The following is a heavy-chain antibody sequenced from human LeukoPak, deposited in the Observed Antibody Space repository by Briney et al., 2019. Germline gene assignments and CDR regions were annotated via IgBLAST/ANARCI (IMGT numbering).Heavy chain of an antibody. CDR3: ATEIGGGPYYFDS. D-gene: IGHD2/OR15-2a*01. J-gene: IGHJ4*02. CDR2: IVPILDIT. V-gene: IGHV1-24*01. CDR1: GYTLTELS. Sequence: ASVKVSCKVSGYTLTELSMHWVRQAPGQGFEFMGRIVPILDITNYAQKFQGRVTITADRSTTTAYMELSSLRSDDTAVYYCATEIGGGPYYFDSWGQGTLVTVSS.